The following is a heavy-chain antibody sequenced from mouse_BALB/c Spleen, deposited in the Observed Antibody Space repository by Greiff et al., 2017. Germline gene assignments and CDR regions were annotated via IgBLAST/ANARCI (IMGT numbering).Heavy chain of an antibody. J-gene: IGHJ2*01. CDR2: ISYSGST. CDR3: ARGTTATDYFDY. V-gene: IGHV3-2*02. Sequence: EVKLMESGPGLVKPSQSLSLTCTVTGYSITSDYAWNWIRQFPGNKLEWMGYISYSGSTSYNPSLKSRISITRDTSKNQFFLQLNSVTTEDTATYYCARGTTATDYFDYWGQGTTLTVSS. CDR1: GYSITSDYA. D-gene: IGHD1-2*01.